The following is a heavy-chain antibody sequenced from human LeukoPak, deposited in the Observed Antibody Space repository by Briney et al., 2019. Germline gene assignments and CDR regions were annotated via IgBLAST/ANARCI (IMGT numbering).Heavy chain of an antibody. CDR1: GLTFSKSW. Sequence: GRSLRLSCAASGLTFSKSWMTWVRQAPGKGLQWVAHIKEDGGDKYYVDSVKGRFTISRDNDKTSVYLQMNSLRAEDTAVYYCATWSSGWQFDYWGQGTLVSVSS. CDR2: IKEDGGDK. D-gene: IGHD6-19*01. CDR3: ATWSSGWQFDY. V-gene: IGHV3-7*05. J-gene: IGHJ4*02.